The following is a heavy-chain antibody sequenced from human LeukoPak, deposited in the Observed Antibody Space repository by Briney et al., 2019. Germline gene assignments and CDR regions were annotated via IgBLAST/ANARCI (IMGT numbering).Heavy chain of an antibody. CDR2: ITSSSRYI. D-gene: IGHD1-26*01. CDR3: ARDPYSGSYGDYYYYYMDV. CDR1: GFTFSSYN. V-gene: IGHV3-21*01. Sequence: PGGSLRLSCAVSGFTFSSYNMNSVRQAPGKGLEWVSSITSSSRYIYYADSVKGRFTISRDNAKSSLYLQMNSLRAEDTAVYYCARDPYSGSYGDYYYYYMDVWGKGTTVTISS. J-gene: IGHJ6*03.